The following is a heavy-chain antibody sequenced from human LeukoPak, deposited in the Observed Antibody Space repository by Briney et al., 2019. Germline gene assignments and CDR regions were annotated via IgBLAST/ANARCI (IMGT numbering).Heavy chain of an antibody. Sequence: PGGSLRLSCAAPGFTFSSYGFNWVRKAPGKGLKWVANIKQDGSKKSYVDSVRGRFTISRDNAKNTLYLQMDSLRAEDTAVYYCARPGTYCSGYGSCFPFEYWGQGSLVIVSS. V-gene: IGHV3-7*01. J-gene: IGHJ4*02. D-gene: IGHD2-15*01. CDR1: GFTFSSYG. CDR3: ARPGTYCSGYGSCFPFEY. CDR2: IKQDGSKK.